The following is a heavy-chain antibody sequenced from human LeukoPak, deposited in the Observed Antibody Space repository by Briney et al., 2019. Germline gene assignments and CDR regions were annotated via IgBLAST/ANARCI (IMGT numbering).Heavy chain of an antibody. V-gene: IGHV3-74*01. CDR3: AKDISVAGTGMMADY. CDR2: IASDGSST. D-gene: IGHD6-19*01. Sequence: PGGSLRLSCAASGFTFSSCWMNWVRQAPGKGLVWVSRIASDGSSTTYADSVKGRFSISRDNAKNSLYLQMNSLRAEDTALYYCAKDISVAGTGMMADYWGQGTLVTVSS. CDR1: GFTFSSCW. J-gene: IGHJ4*02.